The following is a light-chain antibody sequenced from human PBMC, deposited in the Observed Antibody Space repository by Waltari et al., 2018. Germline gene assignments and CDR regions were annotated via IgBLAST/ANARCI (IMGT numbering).Light chain of an antibody. CDR2: GAS. J-gene: IGKJ4*01. CDR1: QSVRSNL. Sequence: EIVLTQSPGTLSLSPGERATLSCRASQSVRSNLLAWYQQQPGQAPTLLIYGASSTATGIPDRFGGSGSGTDFTLTISRLEPEDYAVYYCQQYGSSPLTFGGGTKLEIK. V-gene: IGKV3-20*01. CDR3: QQYGSSPLT.